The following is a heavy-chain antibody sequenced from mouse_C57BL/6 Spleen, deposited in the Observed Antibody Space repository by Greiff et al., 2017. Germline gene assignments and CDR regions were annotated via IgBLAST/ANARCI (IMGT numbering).Heavy chain of an antibody. D-gene: IGHD4-1*01. J-gene: IGHJ3*01. V-gene: IGHV1-82*01. CDR3: ARSPNWEGGFAY. Sequence: VQLQQSGPELVKPGASVKISCKASGYAFSSSWMNWVKQRPGKGLEWIGRIYPGDGDTNYNGKFKGKATLTADKSSSTAYMQLSSLTSEDSAVYFCARSPNWEGGFAYWGQGTLVTVSA. CDR2: IYPGDGDT. CDR1: GYAFSSSW.